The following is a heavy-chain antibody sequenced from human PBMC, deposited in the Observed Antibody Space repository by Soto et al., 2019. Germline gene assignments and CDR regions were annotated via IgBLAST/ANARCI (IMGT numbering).Heavy chain of an antibody. D-gene: IGHD3-10*01. Sequence: SETLSLTCTVSGGSISSSSYYWGWIRQPPGKGLEWIGSIYYSGSTYYNPSLKSRVTISVDTSKNQFSLKLSSVTAADTAVYYCTRGRFFGEFFNWFDPWGQGTRVTVAS. V-gene: IGHV4-39*01. CDR1: GGSISSSSYY. CDR3: TRGRFFGEFFNWFDP. CDR2: IYYSGST. J-gene: IGHJ5*02.